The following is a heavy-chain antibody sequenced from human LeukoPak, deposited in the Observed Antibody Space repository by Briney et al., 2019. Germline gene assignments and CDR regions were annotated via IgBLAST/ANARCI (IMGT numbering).Heavy chain of an antibody. CDR1: GYSFPIYW. J-gene: IGHJ4*02. CDR3: ARFPSYTTSWFDY. Sequence: GESLKISRKGSGYSFPIYWIAWVRQVPGKGLEWMGIIHPGDSDIRYSPSFQGQVTISADKSINTAYLQWSSLKASDTAVYYCARFPSYTTSWFDYWGQGTLVTVSS. CDR2: IHPGDSDI. D-gene: IGHD6-13*01. V-gene: IGHV5-51*01.